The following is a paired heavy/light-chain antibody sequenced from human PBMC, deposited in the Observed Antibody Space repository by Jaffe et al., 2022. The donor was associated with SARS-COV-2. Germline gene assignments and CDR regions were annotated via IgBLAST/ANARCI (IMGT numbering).Heavy chain of an antibody. V-gene: IGHV3-7*03. D-gene: IGHD6-13*01. CDR2: VDQGGVMT. CDR3: AKTSSTSEHYKYYHMDA. J-gene: IGHJ6*02. CDR1: GFTFTHYW. Sequence: QVVESGGDLVPAGGSLKLSCATSGFTFTHYWMNWVRLTPGRGLEWVANVDQGGVMTYYMDSVKGRFTISRDNAKKSVSLQMNSLRAEDTAVYYCAKTSSTSEHYKYYHMDAWGQGTTVTVSS.
Light chain of an antibody. CDR3: QSYDTGLTGYV. CDR1: NSNLGANYA. CDR2: DSR. Sequence: QSVLTQPPSVSGAPGQRVTISCTGSNSNLGANYAVHWYRLLPGSAPKLVIWDSRDRPSGVPDRFSGFKSGISASLVITGLQAEDEAEYYCQSYDTGLTGYVFGGGTKVTVL. V-gene: IGLV1-40*01. J-gene: IGLJ1*01.